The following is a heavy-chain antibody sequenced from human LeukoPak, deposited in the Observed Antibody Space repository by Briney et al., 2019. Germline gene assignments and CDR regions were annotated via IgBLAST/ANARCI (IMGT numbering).Heavy chain of an antibody. Sequence: ASVKVSCKASGYTFTTYNINWVRQAPGQGLEWMGWISGYNGNTNYAQKLQGRVTMTTDTSTSTAYMELRSLKSDDTAVYYCASLKNYYDSSGYCLDYWGQGTLVTVSS. CDR2: ISGYNGNT. CDR1: GYTFTTYN. D-gene: IGHD3-22*01. J-gene: IGHJ4*02. CDR3: ASLKNYYDSSGYCLDY. V-gene: IGHV1-18*01.